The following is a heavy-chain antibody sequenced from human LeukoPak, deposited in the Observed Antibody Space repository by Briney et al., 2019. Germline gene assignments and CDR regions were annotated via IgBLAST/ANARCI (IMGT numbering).Heavy chain of an antibody. Sequence: ASVKVSCKASGYTFTSYGISWVRQAPGQGLEWMGRIIPILGIANYAQKFQGRVTITADKSTSTAYMELSSLRSEDTAVYYCARASYCSSTSCYYYYYGMDVWGQGTTVTVSS. V-gene: IGHV1-69*04. CDR1: GYTFTSYG. CDR3: ARASYCSSTSCYYYYYGMDV. D-gene: IGHD2-2*01. CDR2: IIPILGIA. J-gene: IGHJ6*02.